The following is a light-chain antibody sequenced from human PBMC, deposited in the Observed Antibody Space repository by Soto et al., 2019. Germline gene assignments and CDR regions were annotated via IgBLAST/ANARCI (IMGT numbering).Light chain of an antibody. Sequence: QSVLTQPPSVSGAPGQRVTISCTGSSSNIGAGYDVHWYQQLPGTAPKLLIYGNSNRPSGVPDRFSGSKSGTSASLAITGLQAEDEADYYCQSYDSSLSGSEVFGGGTKSPS. CDR1: SSNIGAGYD. J-gene: IGLJ2*01. V-gene: IGLV1-40*01. CDR3: QSYDSSLSGSEV. CDR2: GNS.